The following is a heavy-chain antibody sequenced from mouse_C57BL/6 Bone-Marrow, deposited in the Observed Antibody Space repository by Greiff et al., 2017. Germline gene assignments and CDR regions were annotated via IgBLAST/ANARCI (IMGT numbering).Heavy chain of an antibody. CDR2: IDPSDSYT. Sequence: QVQLQQSGAELVMPGASVKLSCKASGYTFTSYWMHWVKQRPGQGLEWIGEIDPSDSYTNYNQKFKGKSTLTVDKSSSTAYMQLSSLTSEDSAVYYCARERGGYDYWGQGTTLTVSS. J-gene: IGHJ2*01. CDR1: GYTFTSYW. CDR3: ARERGGYDY. V-gene: IGHV1-69*01. D-gene: IGHD3-1*01.